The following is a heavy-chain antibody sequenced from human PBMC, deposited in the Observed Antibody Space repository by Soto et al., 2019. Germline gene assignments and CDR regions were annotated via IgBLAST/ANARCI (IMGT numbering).Heavy chain of an antibody. J-gene: IGHJ4*02. D-gene: IGHD6-13*01. Sequence: SETLSLTCTVSGASISRYYWSWIRQSPGKGLEWIGYLYNTGSTIYNPSLKSRVTISVDTSKNQFSLKMNSVTAADTAVYYCASGQQLVRNYWGQGTLVTVSS. V-gene: IGHV4-59*01. CDR3: ASGQQLVRNY. CDR2: LYNTGST. CDR1: GASISRYY.